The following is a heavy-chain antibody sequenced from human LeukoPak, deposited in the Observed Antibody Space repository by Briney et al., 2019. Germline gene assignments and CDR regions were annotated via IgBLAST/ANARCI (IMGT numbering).Heavy chain of an antibody. Sequence: TGGSLRLSCAASGFTFSSYEMNWVRQAPGKGLEWVAFIRYDGSNKYYADSVKGRFTISRDNAKNSLYLQMNSLRVEDTAVYYCARDKYNYGTEKLDYWGQGALVTVSS. CDR3: ARDKYNYGTEKLDY. J-gene: IGHJ4*02. CDR1: GFTFSSYE. CDR2: IRYDGSNK. D-gene: IGHD5-18*01. V-gene: IGHV3-30*02.